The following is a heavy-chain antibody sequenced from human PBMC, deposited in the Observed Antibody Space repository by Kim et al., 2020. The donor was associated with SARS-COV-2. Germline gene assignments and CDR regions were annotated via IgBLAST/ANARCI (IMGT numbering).Heavy chain of an antibody. D-gene: IGHD1-26*01. J-gene: IGHJ4*02. V-gene: IGHV3-23*01. CDR3: ADRRGTYFAYDF. Sequence: YADTVEGRFSISRDNSKNTLFLQMNSLRVDDTAVYYCADRRGTYFAYDFWGQGTLVTVSS.